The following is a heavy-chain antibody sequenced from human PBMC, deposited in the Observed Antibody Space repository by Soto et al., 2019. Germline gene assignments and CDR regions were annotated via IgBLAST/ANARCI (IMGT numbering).Heavy chain of an antibody. CDR3: ATVNVRGYYYYGMDV. CDR1: GGTFSSYA. V-gene: IGHV1-24*01. D-gene: IGHD3-10*02. CDR2: FDPEDGET. Sequence: ASVTVSCKASGGTFSSYAISWVRQAPGKGLEWMGGFDPEDGETIYAQKFQGRVTMTEDTSTDTAYMELSSLRSEDTAVYYCATVNVRGYYYYGMDVWGQGNTVTVSS. J-gene: IGHJ6*02.